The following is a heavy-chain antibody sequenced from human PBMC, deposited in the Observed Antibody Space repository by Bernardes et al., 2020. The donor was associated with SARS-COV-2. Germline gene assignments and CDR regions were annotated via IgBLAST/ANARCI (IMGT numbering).Heavy chain of an antibody. V-gene: IGHV3-21*01. CDR2: ISAGSRNK. Sequence: GGSLRLSCAASGFILSPHSMNWVRQAPGKGLEWVAYISAGSRNKYYADSVKGRFTISRDNARNTLNLQMNSLRVEDTAVYYCVRDMVGPYDQWGQGTLVTVSA. J-gene: IGHJ5*02. CDR1: GFILSPHS. CDR3: VRDMVGPYDQ. D-gene: IGHD3-10*01.